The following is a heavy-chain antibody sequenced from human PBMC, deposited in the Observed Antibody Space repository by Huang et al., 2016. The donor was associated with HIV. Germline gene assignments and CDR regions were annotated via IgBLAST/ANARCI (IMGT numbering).Heavy chain of an antibody. CDR1: GFTFSSYG. V-gene: IGHV3-30*03. J-gene: IGHJ4*02. Sequence: QILLIESGGGVVQPGRSLRLSCAASGFTFSSYGMHWVRQAPGKGVEWVAVISYEEDNKYYADSVRGRFTISRDNSKNTLYLQMNSLRIEDTAVYYCARVPIRFLAWLLNFDYWGQGALVTVSS. CDR3: ARVPIRFLAWLLNFDY. CDR2: ISYEEDNK. D-gene: IGHD3-3*01.